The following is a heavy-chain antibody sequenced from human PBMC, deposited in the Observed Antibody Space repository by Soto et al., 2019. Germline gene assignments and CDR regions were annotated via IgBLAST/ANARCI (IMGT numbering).Heavy chain of an antibody. CDR3: ARGGDYGGNSGAFDI. J-gene: IGHJ3*02. Sequence: SETLSLTCAVSGGSISSGGYSWSWIRHPPGKGLEWIGYIYHSGSTYYNPSLKSRVTISVDRSKNQFSLKLSSVTAADTAVYYCARGGDYGGNSGAFDIWGQGTMVTVSS. CDR1: GGSISSGGYS. V-gene: IGHV4-30-2*01. CDR2: IYHSGST. D-gene: IGHD4-17*01.